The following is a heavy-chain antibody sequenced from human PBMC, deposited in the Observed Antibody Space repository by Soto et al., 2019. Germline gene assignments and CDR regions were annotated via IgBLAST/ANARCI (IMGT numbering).Heavy chain of an antibody. Sequence: EVQLVESGGGLVQPGVSLRLSCAASGFTFSTYSMNWVRQAPGKGLEWISYSTKSSRTIYYADSEKGRFTISRDNAKNSIYRQMKSLGAEATAVYYCTRFHGYGYGMDVWGQGTTVTVSS. CDR3: TRFHGYGYGMDV. CDR1: GFTFSTYS. J-gene: IGHJ6*02. V-gene: IGHV3-48*01. CDR2: STKSSRTI. D-gene: IGHD5-12*01.